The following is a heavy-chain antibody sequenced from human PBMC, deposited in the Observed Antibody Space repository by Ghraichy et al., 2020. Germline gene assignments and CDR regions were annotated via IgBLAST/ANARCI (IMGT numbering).Heavy chain of an antibody. CDR3: ARAPRRDGYNGIDY. CDR1: GFTFSSYW. V-gene: IGHV3-74*01. D-gene: IGHD5-24*01. J-gene: IGHJ4*02. Sequence: GGSLRLSCAASGFTFSSYWMHWVRQAPGKGLVWVSRINSDGSSTSYADSVKGRFTISRDNAKNTLYLQMNSLRAEDTAVYYCARAPRRDGYNGIDYWGQGTLVTVSS. CDR2: INSDGSST.